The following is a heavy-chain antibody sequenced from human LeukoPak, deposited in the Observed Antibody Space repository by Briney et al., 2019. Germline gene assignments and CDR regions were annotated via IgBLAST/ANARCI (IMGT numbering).Heavy chain of an antibody. Sequence: SVKVSCKASGGTFSSYAISRVRQAPGQGREWMGRIIPIFGTANYTQKFQGRVTITTDESTNTAYMELSSLRSEDTAVYYCESDRVGWPFDYWGQGTLVTVSS. CDR2: IIPIFGTA. V-gene: IGHV1-69*05. CDR1: GGTFSSYA. CDR3: ESDRVGWPFDY. D-gene: IGHD6-19*01. J-gene: IGHJ4*02.